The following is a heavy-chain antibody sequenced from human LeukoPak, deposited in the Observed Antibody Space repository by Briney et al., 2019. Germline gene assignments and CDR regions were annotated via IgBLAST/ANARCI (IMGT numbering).Heavy chain of an antibody. CDR3: ARVYCSGGSCCYYYYYYMDV. CDR2: ISSSGSTI. CDR1: GFTFSDYY. V-gene: IGHV3-11*04. Sequence: GGSLRLSCAASGFTFSDYYMSWIRQAPGKGLEWVSYISSSGSTIYYADSVKGRFTISRDNAKNSLYLQMNSLRAEDTAVYYCARVYCSGGSCCYYYYYYMDVWGKGTTVTVSS. J-gene: IGHJ6*03. D-gene: IGHD2-15*01.